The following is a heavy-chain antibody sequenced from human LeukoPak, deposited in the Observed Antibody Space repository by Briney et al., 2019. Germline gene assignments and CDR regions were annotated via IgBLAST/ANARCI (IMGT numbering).Heavy chain of an antibody. CDR3: ARSSTYDFWSGYKYYFDY. CDR2: INHSGST. J-gene: IGHJ4*02. D-gene: IGHD3-3*01. Sequence: SETLSLTCAVYGGSFSVYYWSWIRQPPGKGLEWIGEINHSGSTNYNPSLKSRVTISVDTSKNQFSLKLSSVTAADTAVYYCARSSTYDFWSGYKYYFDYWGQGTLVTVSS. V-gene: IGHV4-34*01. CDR1: GGSFSVYY.